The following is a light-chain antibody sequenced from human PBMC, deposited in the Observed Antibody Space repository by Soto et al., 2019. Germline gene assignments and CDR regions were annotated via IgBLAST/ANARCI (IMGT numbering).Light chain of an antibody. V-gene: IGLV2-14*03. J-gene: IGLJ2*01. CDR3: TSYTGSSSII. CDR1: SSDIGFYNY. Sequence: QSALTQPASVSGSPGQSITISCTGTSSDIGFYNYVSWYQHHPGKAPKLMIFDVGDRPSGVPNRFSGSKSGNTASLTISGLQAEDEADYYCTSYTGSSSIIFGGGTKVTVL. CDR2: DVG.